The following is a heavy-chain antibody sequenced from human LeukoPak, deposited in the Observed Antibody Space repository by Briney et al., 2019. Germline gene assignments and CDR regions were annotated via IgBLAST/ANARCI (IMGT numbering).Heavy chain of an antibody. D-gene: IGHD5-24*01. CDR3: ASRDGYNSPFDY. Sequence: SETLSLTYAVSGGSISRGGYSWSWIRQPPGKGLEWIGYIYHSGSTYYNPSLKSRVTISVDRSKNQFSLKLTSVTAADTAVYYCASRDGYNSPFDYWGQGTLVTVSS. V-gene: IGHV4-30-2*01. J-gene: IGHJ4*02. CDR2: IYHSGST. CDR1: GGSISRGGYS.